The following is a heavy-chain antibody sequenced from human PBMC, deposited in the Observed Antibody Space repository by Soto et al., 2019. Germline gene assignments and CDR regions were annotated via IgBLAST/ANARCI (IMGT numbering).Heavy chain of an antibody. CDR3: VREGRGSFDF. V-gene: IGHV3-23*01. J-gene: IGHJ3*01. Sequence: GGSLGLCCAASGFIFTNYAMNWVRQAPGKGLEWVSVIGGLGNSSYYADSVQGRFTISRDNSKNTLSLQMSRLTADDTAIYYCVREGRGSFDFWGRGTMVTVSS. D-gene: IGHD5-12*01. CDR1: GFIFTNYA. CDR2: IGGLGNSS.